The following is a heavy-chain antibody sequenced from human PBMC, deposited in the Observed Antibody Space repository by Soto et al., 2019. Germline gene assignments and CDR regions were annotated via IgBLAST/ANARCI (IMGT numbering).Heavy chain of an antibody. J-gene: IGHJ4*02. Sequence: QVQLVESGGGVVQPGRSLRLSCAASGFTFSRYGRHWVRQAQGKGLEWVAVIWYDGSNKYYADSVKGRITISRDNSKNTLYLQMNSLRAEDTAVYYCARDRNGDYSADYWGQGTLVTVSS. CDR2: IWYDGSNK. D-gene: IGHD4-17*01. V-gene: IGHV3-33*01. CDR1: GFTFSRYG. CDR3: ARDRNGDYSADY.